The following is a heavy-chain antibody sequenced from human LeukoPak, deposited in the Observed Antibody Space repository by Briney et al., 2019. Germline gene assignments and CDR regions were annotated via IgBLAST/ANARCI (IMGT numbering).Heavy chain of an antibody. D-gene: IGHD2-21*02. J-gene: IGHJ3*01. Sequence: GEPLKISCKASGYIFTTYWIGWVRQMPWKGLEWMGIIFPADSDTRYSPSFQGQVTVSADKSITTAYLQWSSLKASDTAMYYCARWVTADRGKKDAFDVWGQGTMVTVSS. CDR1: GYIFTTYW. CDR2: IFPADSDT. CDR3: ARWVTADRGKKDAFDV. V-gene: IGHV5-51*01.